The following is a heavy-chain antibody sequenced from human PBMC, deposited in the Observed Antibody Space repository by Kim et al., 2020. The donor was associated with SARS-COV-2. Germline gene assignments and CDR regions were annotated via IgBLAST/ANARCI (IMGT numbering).Heavy chain of an antibody. CDR3: ARVNRYCSGGCCYYFDY. J-gene: IGHJ4*02. Sequence: ASVKVSCKASGYTFTGYYMHWVRQAPGQGLEWMGRINPNSGGSNYAQKFQGRVTMTRDTSISTAYMELSRLRYDDTAVYYCARVNRYCSGGCCYYFDYWGQVTLVTVSS. CDR2: INPNSGGS. CDR1: GYTFTGYY. D-gene: IGHD2-15*01. V-gene: IGHV1-2*06.